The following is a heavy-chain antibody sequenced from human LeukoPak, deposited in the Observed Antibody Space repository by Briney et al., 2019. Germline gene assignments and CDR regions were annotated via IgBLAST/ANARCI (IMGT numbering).Heavy chain of an antibody. CDR2: FFYSGST. J-gene: IGHJ6*02. V-gene: IGHV4-59*08. CDR3: ARNAGTKDYYYGMDV. CDR1: GASINKYY. D-gene: IGHD2-2*01. Sequence: SETLSLACTVSGASINKYYWNWVRQPPGKGLEWIGYFFYSGSTRYNPSLKSRVTISGDMSNNQFSLRLTSLTAADTAVYYCARNAGTKDYYYGMDVWGQGTTVIVSS.